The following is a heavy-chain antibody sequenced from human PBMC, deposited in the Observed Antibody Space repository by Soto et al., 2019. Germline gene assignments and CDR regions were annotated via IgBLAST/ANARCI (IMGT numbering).Heavy chain of an antibody. D-gene: IGHD6-19*01. CDR2: IKHDGSEK. J-gene: IGHJ3*02. Sequence: EVQVVESGGGLVQPGGSLRLSCAASGFTFSRYWMDWVRQAPGKGLEWVATIKHDGSEKYYVDSVKGRFIISRDNAKNSLFLQMNGLRVEDTAVYFCARAMGTDGWSNHPFDIWGQGTMVTVSS. V-gene: IGHV3-7*04. CDR3: ARAMGTDGWSNHPFDI. CDR1: GFTFSRYW.